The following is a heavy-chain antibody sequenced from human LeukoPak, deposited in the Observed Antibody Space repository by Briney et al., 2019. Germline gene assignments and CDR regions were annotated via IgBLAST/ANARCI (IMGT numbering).Heavy chain of an antibody. J-gene: IGHJ4*02. CDR1: GYSFANYW. D-gene: IGHD6-13*01. V-gene: IGHV5-51*01. CDR3: AREGSSSWIDY. Sequence: GESLKISCKGSGYSFANYWIGCVRQMPGEGVEWMGILYPGDSDTRYSPSFQGQVTISADKSISTAYLQWSSLKASDTAMYYCAREGSSSWIDYWGQGTLVTVSS. CDR2: LYPGDSDT.